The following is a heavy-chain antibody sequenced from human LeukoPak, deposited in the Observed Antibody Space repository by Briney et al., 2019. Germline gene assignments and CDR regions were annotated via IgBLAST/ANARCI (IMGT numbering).Heavy chain of an antibody. Sequence: GRSLRLSCAASGFTLSSNGIHWVRQAPGRGLEWVAVISYDESSKYYADSVKGRFTVSRDNSKNTVFLQMNSLRTEDTAVYYGAKDRLGLTAPKAYFDYWGQGTLVTVSS. CDR1: GFTLSSNG. CDR3: AKDRLGLTAPKAYFDY. D-gene: IGHD3-16*01. V-gene: IGHV3-30*18. CDR2: ISYDESSK. J-gene: IGHJ4*02.